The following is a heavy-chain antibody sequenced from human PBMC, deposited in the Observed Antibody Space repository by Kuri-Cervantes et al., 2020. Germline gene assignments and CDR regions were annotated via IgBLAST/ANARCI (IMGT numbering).Heavy chain of an antibody. J-gene: IGHJ4*02. V-gene: IGHV3-33*08. CDR3: AREHIVGATTRYYFDY. CDR1: GFTFSSYG. Sequence: GESLKISCAASGFTFSSYGMHWVRQAPGKGLEWVAVIWYDGSNKYYADSVKGRFIIPRDNSKNTLYLQMNSLRAEDTAVYYCAREHIVGATTRYYFDYWGQGTLVTVSS. CDR2: IWYDGSNK. D-gene: IGHD1-26*01.